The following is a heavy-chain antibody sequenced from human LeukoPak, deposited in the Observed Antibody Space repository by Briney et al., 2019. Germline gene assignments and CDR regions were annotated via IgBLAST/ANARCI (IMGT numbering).Heavy chain of an antibody. CDR2: ISSSGTST. Sequence: GGSLRLSCAASGFTFSSYAMSWVRQAPGKGLGWVSAISSSGTSTYYADSVKGRFTISRDNSKNTLYLQVNSLRAEDTAVYYCANQFYYDSSGYPSTTHDHWGQGTLVTVSS. D-gene: IGHD3-22*01. CDR3: ANQFYYDSSGYPSTTHDH. J-gene: IGHJ4*02. V-gene: IGHV3-23*01. CDR1: GFTFSSYA.